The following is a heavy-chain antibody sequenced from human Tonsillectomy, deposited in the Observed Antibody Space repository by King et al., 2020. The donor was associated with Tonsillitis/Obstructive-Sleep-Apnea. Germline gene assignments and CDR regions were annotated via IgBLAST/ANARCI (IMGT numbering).Heavy chain of an antibody. CDR2: ISSSSSYT. J-gene: IGHJ6*03. Sequence: VQLVESGGGLVKPGGSLRLSCAASGFTFSDYYMSWIRQAPGKGLEWVSYISSSSSYTNYADSVKGRFTISRDNAKNSLYLQMNSLRAADTAVYYCARAGGDFSGPYYMDVWGKGTTVTVSS. CDR3: ARAGGDFSGPYYMDV. V-gene: IGHV3-11*05. D-gene: IGHD3-3*01. CDR1: GFTFSDYY.